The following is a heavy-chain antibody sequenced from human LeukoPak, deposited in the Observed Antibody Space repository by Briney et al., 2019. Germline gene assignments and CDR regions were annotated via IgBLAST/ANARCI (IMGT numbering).Heavy chain of an antibody. J-gene: IGHJ5*02. CDR2: IKRDGSEK. CDR3: ARNSITMIRGVIGINWFDP. Sequence: GGSLRLSCVVSGYTFSSYWMSWVRQAPGKGLEWVANIKRDGSEKYYVDSVKGRFTISRDNAKKSLYLQMNSLRAEDTAVYYCARNSITMIRGVIGINWFDPWGQGTLVTVSS. V-gene: IGHV3-7*01. D-gene: IGHD3-10*01. CDR1: GYTFSSYW.